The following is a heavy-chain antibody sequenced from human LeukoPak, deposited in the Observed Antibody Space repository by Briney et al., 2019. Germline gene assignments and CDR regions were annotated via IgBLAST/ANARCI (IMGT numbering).Heavy chain of an antibody. CDR1: GFIFSSYV. J-gene: IGHJ4*02. CDR2: ISYDGSNK. CDR3: ARVENYYDSSGYYGPFDY. V-gene: IGHV3-30-3*01. Sequence: GGSLRLSCAASGFIFSSYVMHWVRQAPGKGLECVAVISYDGSNKYYADSVKGRFSISRDNSKNTLYLQMNSLRAEDTAVYYCARVENYYDSSGYYGPFDYWGQGVLVTVSS. D-gene: IGHD3-22*01.